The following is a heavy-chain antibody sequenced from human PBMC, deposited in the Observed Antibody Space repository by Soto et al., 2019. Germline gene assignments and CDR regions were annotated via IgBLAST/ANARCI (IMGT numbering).Heavy chain of an antibody. V-gene: IGHV1-2*02. CDR2: INPNSGGT. D-gene: IGHD3-3*01. J-gene: IGHJ6*02. CDR1: GYTFTGYY. CDR3: ARAAGKKRLELLLLYYYGMDV. Sequence: EASVKVSCKASGYTFTGYYMHWVRQAPGQGLEWMGWINPNSGGTNYAQKFQGRVTMTRDTSISTAYMELSRLRSDDTAVYYCARAAGKKRLELLLLYYYGMDVSGQGTTVTVSS.